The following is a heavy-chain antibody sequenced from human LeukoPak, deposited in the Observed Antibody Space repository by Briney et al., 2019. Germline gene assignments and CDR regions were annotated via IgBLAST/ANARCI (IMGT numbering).Heavy chain of an antibody. J-gene: IGHJ6*02. CDR3: ARTMYYYDSSGRTNPSYGMDV. Sequence: GGSLRLSCAASGFTFSSYAMSWVRQAPGKGLEWVSAISGSGGSTYYADSVKGRFTISRDNSKNTLYLQMNSLRAEDTAVYYCARTMYYYDSSGRTNPSYGMDVWGQGTTVTVSS. V-gene: IGHV3-23*01. CDR2: ISGSGGST. CDR1: GFTFSSYA. D-gene: IGHD3-22*01.